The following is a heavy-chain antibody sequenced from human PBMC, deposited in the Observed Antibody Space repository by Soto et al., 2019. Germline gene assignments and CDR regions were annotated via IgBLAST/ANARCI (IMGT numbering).Heavy chain of an antibody. D-gene: IGHD2-15*01. V-gene: IGHV2-70*01. Sequence: SGPTLVNPTQTLTLTCTFSGFSLSTGGMCVSWIRQPPGKALEWLALIDWDDDKYYSTSLKTRLTISKDTSKNQVVLTMTNMDPVDTATYYCAXTLRRVVPLYYYYGMDVWGQGTTVTVSS. CDR3: AXTLRRVVPLYYYYGMDV. J-gene: IGHJ6*02. CDR2: IDWDDDK. CDR1: GFSLSTGGMC.